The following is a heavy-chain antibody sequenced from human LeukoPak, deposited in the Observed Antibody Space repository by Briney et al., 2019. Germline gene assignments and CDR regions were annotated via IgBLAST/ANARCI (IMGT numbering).Heavy chain of an antibody. D-gene: IGHD3-22*01. V-gene: IGHV1-69*04. Sequence: SVKVSCKASGGTFSSYAISWVRQAPGQGLEWMGRIIPILGIANYAQKFQGRVTITADKSTSTAYMELSSLRSEDTAVYYRARDSALYYYDSSGLFDYWGQGTLVTVSS. J-gene: IGHJ4*02. CDR2: IIPILGIA. CDR3: ARDSALYYYDSSGLFDY. CDR1: GGTFSSYA.